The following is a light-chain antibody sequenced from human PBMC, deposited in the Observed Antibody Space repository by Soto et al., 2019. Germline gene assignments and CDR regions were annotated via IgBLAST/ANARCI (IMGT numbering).Light chain of an antibody. CDR2: EVS. Sequence: QPALTQPASVSGSPGQSLTISCTGTSIDVVGYNYVSWYQQHPDKAPKLTIYEVSNRPSRVSNRFSGAKSGNTASLTISRSQPEDEADYDSTSYTSSITYVFGTGTKVTVL. J-gene: IGLJ1*01. V-gene: IGLV2-14*01. CDR1: SIDVVGYNY. CDR3: TSYTSSITYV.